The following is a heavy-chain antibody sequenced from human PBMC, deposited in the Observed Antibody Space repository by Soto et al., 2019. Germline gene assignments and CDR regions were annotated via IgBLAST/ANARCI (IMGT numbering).Heavy chain of an antibody. J-gene: IGHJ4*02. CDR1: GDSLTNGTYY. CDR2: IYHSGRT. V-gene: IGHV4-31*03. D-gene: IGHD3-16*02. CDR3: AREDRSDISLFDC. Sequence: SETLSLTCTVSGDSLTNGTYYWTWLRQHPGKGLEWIGYIYHSGRTNYNPSLRSRVFMSVDTSENQFSLNLSSVTAADTAVYFCAREDRSDISLFDCWGQGILVTVSS.